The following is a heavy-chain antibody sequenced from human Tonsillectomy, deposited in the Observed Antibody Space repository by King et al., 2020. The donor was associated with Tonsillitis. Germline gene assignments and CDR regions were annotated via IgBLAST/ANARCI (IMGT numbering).Heavy chain of an antibody. D-gene: IGHD3-16*01. CDR1: GFTLSSHS. CDR2: TSGSGGST. V-gene: IGHV3-23*04. Sequence: VQLVESGGGLVQPGGSLILSCAASGFTLSSHSMNWVRQAPGKGLERVSATSGSGGSTFYADSVKGRFTISRDDSKNTLYLQMNSLRGEDTAVYYCAKGKPDVLWGYLDYWGQGTLVTVSS. J-gene: IGHJ4*02. CDR3: AKGKPDVLWGYLDY.